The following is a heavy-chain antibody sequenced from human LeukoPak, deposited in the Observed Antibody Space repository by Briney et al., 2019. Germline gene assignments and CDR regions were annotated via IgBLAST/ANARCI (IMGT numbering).Heavy chain of an antibody. V-gene: IGHV3-9*01. D-gene: IGHD3-22*01. Sequence: GGSLRLSCAASGFTFDDYAMHWVRQAPGKGLEWVSGISWNSGSIGYADSVKGRFTISRDNAKNSLYLQMNSLRAEDTALYYCAKDPYYDSSGYFGLWGRGTLVTVSS. J-gene: IGHJ2*01. CDR2: ISWNSGSI. CDR3: AKDPYYDSSGYFGL. CDR1: GFTFDDYA.